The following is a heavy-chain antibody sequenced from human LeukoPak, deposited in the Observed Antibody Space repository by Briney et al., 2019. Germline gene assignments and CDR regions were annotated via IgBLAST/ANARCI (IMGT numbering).Heavy chain of an antibody. V-gene: IGHV4-61*02. Sequence: SETLSLTCTVSGGSISSGSYYWSWLRQPAGKGLEWIGRIYTSGSTNYNPSLKSRVTISVDTSKNQFSLKLSSVTAADTAVYYCARAGPDWFGELLFDYWGQGTLVTVSS. D-gene: IGHD3-10*01. CDR3: ARAGPDWFGELLFDY. CDR2: IYTSGST. J-gene: IGHJ4*02. CDR1: GGSISSGSYY.